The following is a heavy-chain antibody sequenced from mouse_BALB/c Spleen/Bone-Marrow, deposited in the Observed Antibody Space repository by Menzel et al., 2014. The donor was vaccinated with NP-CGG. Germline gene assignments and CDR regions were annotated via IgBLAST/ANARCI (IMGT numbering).Heavy chain of an antibody. J-gene: IGHJ4*01. CDR3: TRSRRAMDY. CDR1: GYTFTSYY. V-gene: IGHV1S81*02. CDR2: INPSNGGT. Sequence: QVQLQQSGAGLVKPGASVKLSCKASGYTFTSYYIYWVKQRPGQGLEWIGEINPSNGGTNFNEKFKSKATLTVDKSSSTAYMQLSSLTSEDSAVYYCTRSRRAMDYWGQGTSVTVSS. D-gene: IGHD2-12*01.